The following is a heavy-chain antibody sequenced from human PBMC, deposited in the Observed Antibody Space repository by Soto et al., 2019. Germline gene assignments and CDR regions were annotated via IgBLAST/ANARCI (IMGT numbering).Heavy chain of an antibody. J-gene: IGHJ6*02. Sequence: SDPTLVNPTQTRTLTCTCSGFSLSTSGMCVRWSRRPPGKALEWLALLDGEDDKYYSTSLKTRLTISKDTSKNQVVLTMNNMDPVDTATYYCARFMVRGEQLVPVHAGESYGMDVWGQGTTVTVSS. CDR3: ARFMVRGEQLVPVHAGESYGMDV. CDR1: GFSLSTSGMC. V-gene: IGHV2-70*01. D-gene: IGHD3-10*01. CDR2: LDGEDDK.